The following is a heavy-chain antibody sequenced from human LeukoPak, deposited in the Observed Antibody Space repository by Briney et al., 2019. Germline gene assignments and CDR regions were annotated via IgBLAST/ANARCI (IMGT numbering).Heavy chain of an antibody. CDR2: IYSDGTR. CDR3: ARDIMEWHYYGMDV. D-gene: IGHD1-1*01. Sequence: GGSLRLSCAASGFSVSNNYMTWVRQAPGKGLEWVSVIYSDGTRYYRDSVKGRFTISRDNSKNTLYLQMNSLRAEDTAVYYCARDIMEWHYYGMDVWGQGTTVTVSS. CDR1: GFSVSNNY. V-gene: IGHV3-53*05. J-gene: IGHJ6*02.